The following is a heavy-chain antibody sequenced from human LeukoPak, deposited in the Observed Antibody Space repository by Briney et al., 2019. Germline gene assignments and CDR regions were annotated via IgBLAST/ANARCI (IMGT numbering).Heavy chain of an antibody. J-gene: IGHJ6*04. CDR1: GGSFSGYY. CDR2: INHSGST. Sequence: PSETLSLTCAVYGGSFSGYYWGWIRQPPGKGLEWIGEINHSGSTNYNPSLKSRVTISVDTSKNQFSLKLSSVTAADTAVYYCARILRITIFGVVPAPLDVWGKGTTVTVSS. D-gene: IGHD3-3*01. CDR3: ARILRITIFGVVPAPLDV. V-gene: IGHV4-34*01.